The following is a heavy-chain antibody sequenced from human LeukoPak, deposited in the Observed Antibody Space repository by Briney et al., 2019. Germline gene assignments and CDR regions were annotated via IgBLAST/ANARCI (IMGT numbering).Heavy chain of an antibody. V-gene: IGHV3-53*01. CDR2: IYSGGST. J-gene: IGHJ4*02. Sequence: GGSLRLSCAVSGVTVSSNHMSWVRQAPGKGLEWVSVIYSGGSTDYADSVKGRFTISRDNSKNTLYLQMNSLRAEDTAVYYCARGPYSEGRGFDYWGQGTLVTVSS. CDR3: ARGPYSEGRGFDY. CDR1: GVTVSSNH. D-gene: IGHD6-13*01.